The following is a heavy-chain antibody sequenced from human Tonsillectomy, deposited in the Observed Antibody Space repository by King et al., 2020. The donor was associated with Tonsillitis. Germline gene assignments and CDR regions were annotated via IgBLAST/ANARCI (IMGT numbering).Heavy chain of an antibody. CDR1: VFAFIFYN. CDR2: IKPDGNEK. D-gene: IGHD1-1*01. CDR3: VGNWN. V-gene: IGHV3-7*01. J-gene: IGHJ4*02. Sequence: VQLVESGGDLVQPGGSLILSCTTSVFAFIFYNMHWGSQAPGKGLEWVAYIKPDGNEKNHVGAGRGRFTNSRENAKNSVYLQMNSLRDEDTAVYYCVGNWNWGQGTLVTVSS.